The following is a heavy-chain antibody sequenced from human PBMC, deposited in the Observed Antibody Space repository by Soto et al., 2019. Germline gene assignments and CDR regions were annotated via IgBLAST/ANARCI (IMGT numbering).Heavy chain of an antibody. CDR3: ARQTGIAVAASVNWFDP. D-gene: IGHD6-19*01. J-gene: IGHJ5*02. CDR1: GGTFSSYA. V-gene: IGHV1-69*13. CDR2: IIPIFGTA. Sequence: ASVKVSCKATGGTFSSYAISWVRQAPGQGLEWMGGIIPIFGTANYAQKFQGRVTITADESTSTAYMELSSLRSEDTAVYYCARQTGIAVAASVNWFDPWGQGTLVTVSS.